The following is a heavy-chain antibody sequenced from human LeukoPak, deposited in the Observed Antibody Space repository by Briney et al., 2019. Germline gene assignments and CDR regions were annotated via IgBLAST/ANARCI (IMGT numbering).Heavy chain of an antibody. CDR1: GFTFSSYE. V-gene: IGHV3-48*03. J-gene: IGHJ4*02. CDR3: ASLAAATVDY. CDR2: ISSSGSTI. Sequence: GGSLRLSCAASGFTFSSYEVKWVRQAPGKGLEWVSYISSSGSTIYYADSVKGRFTISRDNAKNSLYLQMNSLRAEDTAVYYCASLAAATVDYWGQGTLVTVSS. D-gene: IGHD2-15*01.